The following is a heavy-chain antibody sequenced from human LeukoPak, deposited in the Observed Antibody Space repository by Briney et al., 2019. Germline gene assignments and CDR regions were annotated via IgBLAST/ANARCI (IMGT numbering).Heavy chain of an antibody. J-gene: IGHJ5*02. V-gene: IGHV1-69*13. CDR1: GGTFSSYA. D-gene: IGHD1-1*01. CDR3: ARLNEGNWFDP. Sequence: ASVKVSCKASGGTFSSYAIRWERQAPGQGLEWMGGIIPIFGTANYAQKFQGRVTITADESTSTAYMELSSLRSEDTAVYYCARLNEGNWFDPWGQGTLVTVSS. CDR2: IIPIFGTA.